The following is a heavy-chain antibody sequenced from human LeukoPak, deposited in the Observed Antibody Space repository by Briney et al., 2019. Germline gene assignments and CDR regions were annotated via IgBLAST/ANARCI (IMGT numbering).Heavy chain of an antibody. Sequence: ASVKVSCKASGYTFTSYGISWVRQAPGQGLEWMGWINPNSGGTNYAQKFQGRVTMTRDTSISTAYMELSRLRSDDTAVYYCARGKSEYSSSSGHYYYYMDVWGKGTTVTVSS. J-gene: IGHJ6*03. CDR2: INPNSGGT. CDR3: ARGKSEYSSSSGHYYYYMDV. CDR1: GYTFTSYG. D-gene: IGHD6-6*01. V-gene: IGHV1-2*02.